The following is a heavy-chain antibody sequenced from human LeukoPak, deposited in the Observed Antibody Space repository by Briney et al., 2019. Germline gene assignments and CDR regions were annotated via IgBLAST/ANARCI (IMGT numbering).Heavy chain of an antibody. D-gene: IGHD2/OR15-2a*01. CDR2: STAYKSNT. V-gene: IGHV1-18*01. Sequence: SVKVSRTASGSTFTSYGVSWVRQAPGQGLEWMGWSTAYKSNTNNAHKLPGRVTMTTDTHTSTDNMEMRRLRNVDTAAYFCARDSPLSGDVFDIWGQGTMVTVSS. CDR1: GSTFTSYG. CDR3: ARDSPLSGDVFDI. J-gene: IGHJ3*02.